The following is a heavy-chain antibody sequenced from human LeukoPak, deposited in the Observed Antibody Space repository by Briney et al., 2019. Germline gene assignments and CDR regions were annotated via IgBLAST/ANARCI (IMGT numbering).Heavy chain of an antibody. CDR1: GGPFSGYY. CDR3: ARHGLLWFGEFAYYFDY. D-gene: IGHD3-10*01. CDR2: INHSGST. Sequence: SETLSLTCAVYGGPFSGYYWSWIRQPPGKGLEWIGEINHSGSTNYNPSLKSRVTISVDTSKNQFSLKLSSVTAADTAVYYCARHGLLWFGEFAYYFDYWGQGTLVTVSS. J-gene: IGHJ4*02. V-gene: IGHV4-34*01.